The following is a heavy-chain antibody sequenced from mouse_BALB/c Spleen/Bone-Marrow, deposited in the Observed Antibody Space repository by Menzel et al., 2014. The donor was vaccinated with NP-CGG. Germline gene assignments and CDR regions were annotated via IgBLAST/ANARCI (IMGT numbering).Heavy chain of an antibody. V-gene: IGHV4-1*02. CDR1: RFDFSRYW. J-gene: IGHJ4*01. CDR3: ARPGDYDAMDY. CDR2: INPDNSTI. Sequence: EVKLVESGGGLVQPGGSLKLSCAASRFDFSRYWMSWVRQAPGKGLEWIGEINPDNSTINCTPSLKDKFIISRDNAKNTLYLQMSKVRSEDTALYYCARPGDYDAMDYWGQGTSVTVSS.